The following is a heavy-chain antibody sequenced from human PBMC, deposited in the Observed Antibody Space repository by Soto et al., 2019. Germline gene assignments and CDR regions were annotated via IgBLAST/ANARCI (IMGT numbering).Heavy chain of an antibody. CDR2: INHSGST. D-gene: IGHD4-4*01. CDR1: GGSFSGYY. J-gene: IGHJ6*03. V-gene: IGHV4-34*01. CDR3: ARGGSYSNYGYYYYYYMDV. Sequence: NPSETLSLTCAVYGGSFSGYYWSWIRQPPGKGLEWIGEINHSGSTNYNPSLKSRVTISVDTSKNQFSLKLSSVTAADTAVYYCARGGSYSNYGYYYYYYMDVWGKGTAVTVSS.